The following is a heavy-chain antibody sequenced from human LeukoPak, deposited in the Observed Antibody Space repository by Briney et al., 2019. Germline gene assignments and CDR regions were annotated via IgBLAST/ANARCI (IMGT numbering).Heavy chain of an antibody. D-gene: IGHD3-16*01. CDR1: GGSISRNSYY. Sequence: PSETLSLTCSVSGGSISRNSYYWGWIRQPPGKGLEWIGYIFYSGITNYNPSLKSRVTISVDTSKNQFSLKLTSVTAADTAVYYCARRDWGTRFDPWGQGTLVTVSS. CDR3: ARRDWGTRFDP. CDR2: IFYSGIT. V-gene: IGHV4-61*05. J-gene: IGHJ5*02.